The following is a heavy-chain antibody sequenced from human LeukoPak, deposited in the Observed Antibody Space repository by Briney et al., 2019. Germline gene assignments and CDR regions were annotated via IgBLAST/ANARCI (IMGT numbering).Heavy chain of an antibody. Sequence: PSETLSLTCTVSGGSISSYYWSWIRQPPGKGLEWIGYIYYSGSTNYNPSLKSRVTISVDTSKNQFSLKLSSVTAADTAVYYCARDEGSYYDSSGYPYWGQGTLVTVSS. J-gene: IGHJ4*02. V-gene: IGHV4-59*12. CDR3: ARDEGSYYDSSGYPY. D-gene: IGHD3-22*01. CDR1: GGSISSYY. CDR2: IYYSGST.